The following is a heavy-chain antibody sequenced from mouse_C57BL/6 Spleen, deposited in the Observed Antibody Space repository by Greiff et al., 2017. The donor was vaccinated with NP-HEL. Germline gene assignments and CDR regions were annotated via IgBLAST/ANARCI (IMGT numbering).Heavy chain of an antibody. Sequence: EVQLVESGGGLVKPGGSLTLSCAASGFTFSSYTMSWVRQTPEKRLEWVATISGGGGNTYYPDSVKGRFTISRDNAKNTLYLQLSSLRSEETALYYCARGAYGSSYNAYWGQGTPVTVSA. D-gene: IGHD1-1*01. V-gene: IGHV5-9*01. CDR2: ISGGGGNT. CDR3: ARGAYGSSYNAY. J-gene: IGHJ3*01. CDR1: GFTFSSYT.